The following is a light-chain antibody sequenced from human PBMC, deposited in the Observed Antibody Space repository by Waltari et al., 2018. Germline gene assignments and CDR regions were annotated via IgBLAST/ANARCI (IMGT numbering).Light chain of an antibody. CDR3: QQSYSTPPYT. CDR2: AAS. V-gene: IGKV1-39*01. CDR1: QSISSY. Sequence: DIQMTQSPSSLSASVGDRVTITCRASQSISSYLNWYQQKPGKAPKLLIYAASSLKSGVPSRFRGSGSGTDFTLTISSLQPEDFATYYCQQSYSTPPYTFGQGTKLEIK. J-gene: IGKJ2*01.